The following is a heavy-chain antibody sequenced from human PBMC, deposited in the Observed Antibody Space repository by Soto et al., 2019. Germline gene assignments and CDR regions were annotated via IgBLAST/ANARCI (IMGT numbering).Heavy chain of an antibody. D-gene: IGHD6-6*01. CDR2: IIPIFGTA. J-gene: IGHJ6*02. V-gene: IGHV1-69*13. Sequence: AVKVSCKASGGTFSSYAISWVRQAPGQGLEWMGGIIPIFGTANYAQKFQGRVTITADESTNTAYMELSSLRSEDTAVYYCATVPAARLGEWNYYYCDMNVWGQGTTGTGSS. CDR3: ATVPAARLGEWNYYYCDMNV. CDR1: GGTFSSYA.